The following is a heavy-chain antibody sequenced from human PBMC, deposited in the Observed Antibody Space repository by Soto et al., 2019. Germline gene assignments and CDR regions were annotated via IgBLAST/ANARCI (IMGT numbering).Heavy chain of an antibody. CDR2: IKQDGSEK. Sequence: PGGSLRLSCAACGFTFSSYSMSWVRQAPGKGLEWVANIKQDGSEKYYVDSVKGRFTISRDNAKNSLYLQMNSLRAEDTAVYYCARDYCSGGSCYSGYYGMDVWGQGTTVTVSS. CDR1: GFTFSSYS. V-gene: IGHV3-7*03. J-gene: IGHJ6*02. CDR3: ARDYCSGGSCYSGYYGMDV. D-gene: IGHD2-15*01.